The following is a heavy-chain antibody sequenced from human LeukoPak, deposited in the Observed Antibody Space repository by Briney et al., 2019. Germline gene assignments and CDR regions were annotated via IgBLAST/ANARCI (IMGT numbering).Heavy chain of an antibody. J-gene: IGHJ6*04. V-gene: IGHV1-18*04. Sequence: ASVKVSCKASGYTFTSYGISWVRQAPGQGLEWMGWISAYNGNTNYAQKLQGRVTMTTDTSTSTAYMELRSPRSDDTAVYYCARDRIAVAGTNYYYGMDVWGTGTTVTVSS. CDR2: ISAYNGNT. CDR3: ARDRIAVAGTNYYYGMDV. CDR1: GYTFTSYG. D-gene: IGHD6-19*01.